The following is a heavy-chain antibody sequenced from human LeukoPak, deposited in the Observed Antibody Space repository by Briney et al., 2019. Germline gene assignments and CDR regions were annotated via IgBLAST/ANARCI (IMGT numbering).Heavy chain of an antibody. CDR2: IYYSGST. Sequence: SETLSLTCTVSGGSISNKYWSWIRQPPGKGLEWIGYIYYSGSTNYNPSLKSRVTISVDTSKNQFSLKLSSVTAADTAVYYCARVRGYSYAPYYFDYWGQGTLVTVSS. V-gene: IGHV4-59*01. J-gene: IGHJ4*02. CDR3: ARVRGYSYAPYYFDY. D-gene: IGHD5-18*01. CDR1: GGSISNKY.